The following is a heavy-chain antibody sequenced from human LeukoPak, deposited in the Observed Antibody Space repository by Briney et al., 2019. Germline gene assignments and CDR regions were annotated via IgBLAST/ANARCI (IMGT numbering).Heavy chain of an antibody. J-gene: IGHJ4*02. V-gene: IGHV3-9*03. CDR1: GFTFDDYA. D-gene: IGHD3-22*01. CDR3: AKGGSGYYFDY. Sequence: GGSLRLPCAASGFTFDDYAMHWVRQAPGKGLEWVSGISWNSGSIGYADSVKGRFTISRDNAKNSLYLQMNSLRAEDMALYYCAKGGSGYYFDYWGQGTLVTVSS. CDR2: ISWNSGSI.